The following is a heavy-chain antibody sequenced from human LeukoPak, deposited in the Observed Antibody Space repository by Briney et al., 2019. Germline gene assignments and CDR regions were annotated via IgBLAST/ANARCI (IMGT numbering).Heavy chain of an antibody. Sequence: PSETLSLTCTVSGGSISSYYWSWIRQPRGKGLEWIGYIYYSGSTNYNPSLKSRVTISVDTSKNQFSLKLSSVTAADTAAYYCARVDPDSSSTLEVFDYWGQGTLVTVSS. CDR2: IYYSGST. V-gene: IGHV4-59*01. CDR1: GGSISSYY. D-gene: IGHD6-6*01. CDR3: ARVDPDSSSTLEVFDY. J-gene: IGHJ4*02.